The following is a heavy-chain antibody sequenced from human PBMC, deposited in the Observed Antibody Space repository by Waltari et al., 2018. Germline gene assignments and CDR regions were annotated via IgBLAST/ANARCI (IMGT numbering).Heavy chain of an antibody. V-gene: IGHV3-30*02. Sequence: QVQLVESGGGVVQPGGSLRLSCAASGFTFSSYGMHWVRQATGKGLEWVAFMRYDGSKKYYADSVKGRFTISRDNSKNTLYLQMNSLRAEDTAVYYCAKDSGYNSYFDYWGQGTLVTVSS. J-gene: IGHJ4*02. CDR1: GFTFSSYG. CDR2: MRYDGSKK. CDR3: AKDSGYNSYFDY. D-gene: IGHD5-12*01.